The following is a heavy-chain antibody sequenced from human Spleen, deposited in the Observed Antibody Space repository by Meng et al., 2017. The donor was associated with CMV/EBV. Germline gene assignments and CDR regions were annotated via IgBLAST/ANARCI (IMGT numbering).Heavy chain of an antibody. Sequence: GESLKISCTASGYTSSRSGMSWVRQAQGKGLEWVSGISGSGGDTYYADSVKGRITISRDNSKNTVYLQMNRLRVDDTAVYYCAKDGIHNGYFDSWGQGTLVTVSS. V-gene: IGHV3-23*01. CDR3: AKDGIHNGYFDS. CDR2: ISGSGGDT. D-gene: IGHD3-22*01. CDR1: GYTSSRSG. J-gene: IGHJ4*02.